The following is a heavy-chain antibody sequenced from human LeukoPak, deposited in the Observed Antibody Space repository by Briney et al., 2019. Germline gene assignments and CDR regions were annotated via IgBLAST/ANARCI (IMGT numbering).Heavy chain of an antibody. D-gene: IGHD1-26*01. Sequence: GGSLTLSCAASGFTFSSYSMNWVRQAPGKGLEWVSSISSSSSYIYYADSVKGRFTISRDNAKNSLYLQMNSLRAEDTAVYYCARGKSGSRVYYFDYWGQGTLVTVSS. CDR1: GFTFSSYS. V-gene: IGHV3-21*01. CDR3: ARGKSGSRVYYFDY. J-gene: IGHJ4*02. CDR2: ISSSSSYI.